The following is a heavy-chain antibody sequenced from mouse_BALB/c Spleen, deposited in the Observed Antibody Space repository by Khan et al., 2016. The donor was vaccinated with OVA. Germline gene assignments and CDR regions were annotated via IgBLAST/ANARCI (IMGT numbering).Heavy chain of an antibody. CDR3: VRDGAYHRNDGWFAY. D-gene: IGHD2-14*01. V-gene: IGHV1-4*01. CDR1: GYTFTSYT. Sequence: QVQLQQSGAELARPGASVKMSCKASGYTFTSYTIHWIKLRPGQGLEWIGYINPSNGYTNYNQKFKDKATLTADKSSTTAYMELSSLISDDSALYNCVRDGAYHRNDGWFAYWGQGTLVTVSA. J-gene: IGHJ3*01. CDR2: INPSNGYT.